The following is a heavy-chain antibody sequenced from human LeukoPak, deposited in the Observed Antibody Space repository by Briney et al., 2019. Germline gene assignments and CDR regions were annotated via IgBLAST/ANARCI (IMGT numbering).Heavy chain of an antibody. CDR3: TRRPYSSSWYYFGY. V-gene: IGHV3-11*04. D-gene: IGHD6-13*01. J-gene: IGHJ4*02. CDR2: ISNSGSML. CDR1: GFTFTDYY. Sequence: GGSLRLSCPVCGFTFTDYYMSWVRQAPGKGLEWVSYISNSGSMLHYADSVEGRFTISRDNAKNSLYLQMSSLRVEDTAVYYCTRRPYSSSWYYFGYWGQRTLVTVSS.